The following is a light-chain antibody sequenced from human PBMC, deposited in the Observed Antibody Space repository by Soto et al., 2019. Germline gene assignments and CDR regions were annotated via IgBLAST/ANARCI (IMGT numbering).Light chain of an antibody. V-gene: IGKV3-20*01. CDR3: QQYGSAGWT. CDR2: GAS. Sequence: VWTQSPGTLSLSPGERATLACRASQSVSSSYLAWYQQKPGQAPRLLIYGASSRATGIPDRFSGSGSGTDFTLTISRLEPEDFAVYYCQQYGSAGWTFGQGTQVEIK. J-gene: IGKJ1*01. CDR1: QSVSSSY.